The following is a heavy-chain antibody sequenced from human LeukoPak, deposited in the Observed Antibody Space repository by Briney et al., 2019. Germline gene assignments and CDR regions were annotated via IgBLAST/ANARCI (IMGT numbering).Heavy chain of an antibody. CDR1: GGSISSYY. J-gene: IGHJ4*02. CDR2: IYYSGST. Sequence: PSETLSLTCTVSGGSISSYYWSWIRQPPGKGLEWIGYIYYSGSTNYNPSLKSRVTISVDTSKNQFSLKLSSVTAADTAVYYCARGQGIAVAGYDYWGQGTLVTVSS. V-gene: IGHV4-59*01. D-gene: IGHD6-19*01. CDR3: ARGQGIAVAGYDY.